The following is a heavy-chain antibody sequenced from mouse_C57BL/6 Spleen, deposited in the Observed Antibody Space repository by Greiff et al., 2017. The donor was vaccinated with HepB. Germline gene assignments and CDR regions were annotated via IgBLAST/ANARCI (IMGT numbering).Heavy chain of an antibody. CDR2: IDPSDSET. V-gene: IGHV1-52*01. CDR3: ARTIYYYGSSYGDYAMDY. CDR1: GYTFTSYW. D-gene: IGHD1-1*01. J-gene: IGHJ4*01. Sequence: QVQLQQFGAELVRPGSSVKLSCKASGYTFTSYWMHWVKQRPIQGLEWIGNIDPSDSETHYNQKFKDKATLTVDKSSSTAYMQLSSLTSEDSAVYYGARTIYYYGSSYGDYAMDYWGQGTSVTVSS.